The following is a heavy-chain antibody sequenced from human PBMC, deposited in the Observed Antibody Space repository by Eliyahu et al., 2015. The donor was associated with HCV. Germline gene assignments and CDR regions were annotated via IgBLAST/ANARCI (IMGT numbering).Heavy chain of an antibody. CDR3: ARVMTTGYYYYGMDV. D-gene: IGHD3-16*01. J-gene: IGHJ6*04. CDR2: IWYDGTNK. CDR1: GFTFRNHG. Sequence: QVQLVESGGGVVHRGTSLRLSCVXTGFTFRNHGMHWVRQAPGKGLEWLAVIWYDGTNKYYADSVEGRFTISRDNSKNTVYLQMNSLTVEDTAVYFCARVMTTGYYYYGMDVWGEGTTVTVSS. V-gene: IGHV3-33*01.